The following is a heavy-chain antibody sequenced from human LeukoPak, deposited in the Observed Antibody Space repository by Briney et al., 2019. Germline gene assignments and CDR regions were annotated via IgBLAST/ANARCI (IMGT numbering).Heavy chain of an antibody. D-gene: IGHD3-10*01. CDR2: ISGSGDRT. Sequence: GGSLRLSCAASGFTFSSYSMSWVRQAPGKGLEWVSGISGSGDRTYYADAVKGRFTISRDNSKNTVYLRMDSLRAEDTAVYYCANSRGHGSGNLWGQGTLVTVSS. CDR1: GFTFSSYS. J-gene: IGHJ5*02. CDR3: ANSRGHGSGNL. V-gene: IGHV3-23*01.